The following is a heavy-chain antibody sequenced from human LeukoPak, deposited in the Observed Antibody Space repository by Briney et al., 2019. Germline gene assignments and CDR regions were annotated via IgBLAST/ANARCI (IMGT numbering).Heavy chain of an antibody. Sequence: SETLSLTCSVSGYAISSGYFWGWIRQPPGKGLEWIGTIYHSGSTYYNPPLKSRVTISVDTSKNQFSLKLSSVTAADTAVYYCARGYSSSWYFNWFDPWGQGTLVTVSS. CDR1: GYAISSGYF. CDR3: ARGYSSSWYFNWFDP. CDR2: IYHSGST. J-gene: IGHJ5*02. D-gene: IGHD6-13*01. V-gene: IGHV4-38-2*02.